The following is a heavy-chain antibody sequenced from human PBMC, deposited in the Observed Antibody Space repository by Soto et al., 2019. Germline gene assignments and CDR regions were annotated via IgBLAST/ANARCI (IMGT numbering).Heavy chain of an antibody. CDR2: SSYNGGT. Sequence: KPSETLSLTCTVSTDSSSFTNSYWGWIRQPPGKGLQWIGSSSYNGGTFYNPSLKGRAVISFDTSKKQSYLQVTSVTAADAAVYFGGRHRIEVVWRGFDFWGQGSPVTVSS. V-gene: IGHV4-39*01. CDR3: GRHRIEVVWRGFDF. J-gene: IGHJ4*02. CDR1: TDSSSFTNSY. D-gene: IGHD3-10*01.